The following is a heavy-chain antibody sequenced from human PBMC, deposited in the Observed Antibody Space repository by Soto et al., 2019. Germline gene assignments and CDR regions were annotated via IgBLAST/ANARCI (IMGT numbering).Heavy chain of an antibody. V-gene: IGHV3-23*01. D-gene: IGHD6-13*01. J-gene: IGHJ4*02. CDR3: ARGDSSSFYYFDH. CDR2: ITASGSTT. Sequence: EVQLLESGGDLVQTGGSLRLSCAASGFTFSIYAMSWVRQAPGKGLEWVSGITASGSTTHYADSVKGRITISRANPKNTVYLQMKTRSAEDTAVYYWARGDSSSFYYFDHWGQGILVTVSS. CDR1: GFTFSIYA.